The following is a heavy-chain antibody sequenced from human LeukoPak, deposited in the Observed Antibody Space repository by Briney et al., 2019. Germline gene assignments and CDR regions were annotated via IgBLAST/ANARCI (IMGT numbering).Heavy chain of an antibody. Sequence: ASVKVSCKASGYTFTSYGICWVRQAPGQGLEWMGWISAYNGNTNYAQKLQGRVTMTTDTSTSTAYMELRSLRSDDTAVYYCARADIVLMVYATYFDYWGQGTLVTVSS. CDR2: ISAYNGNT. D-gene: IGHD2-8*01. CDR1: GYTFTSYG. J-gene: IGHJ4*02. CDR3: ARADIVLMVYATYFDY. V-gene: IGHV1-18*01.